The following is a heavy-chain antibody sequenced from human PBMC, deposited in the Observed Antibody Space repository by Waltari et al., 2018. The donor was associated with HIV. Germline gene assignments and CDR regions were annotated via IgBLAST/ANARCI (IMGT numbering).Heavy chain of an antibody. CDR2: VGTAGET. CDR1: GFIFTTYD. CDR3: ARDTLGTLDY. V-gene: IGHV3-13*01. Sequence: EVQLVESGGGLVQPGGSLRLSCAASGFIFTTYDMHWVRQRTGKGLEWGSAVGTAGETYYSDSVKGRLTISREDAKNSLFLQMNSLRAEDTALYYCARDTLGTLDYWGQGILITVSS. J-gene: IGHJ4*02.